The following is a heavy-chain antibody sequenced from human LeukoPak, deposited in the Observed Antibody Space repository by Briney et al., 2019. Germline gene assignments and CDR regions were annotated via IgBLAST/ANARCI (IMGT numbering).Heavy chain of an antibody. D-gene: IGHD3-3*01. Sequence: GGSLRLSCAASGFTFSSYWMSWVRQAPGKGLEWVANIKQDGSEKYYVDSVKGGFTISRDNAKNSLYLQMNSLRAEDTAVYYCSRDTRYYDFWSGYHNSLRFDPWGQGTLVTVSS. CDR3: SRDTRYYDFWSGYHNSLRFDP. CDR2: IKQDGSEK. V-gene: IGHV3-7*01. J-gene: IGHJ5*02. CDR1: GFTFSSYW.